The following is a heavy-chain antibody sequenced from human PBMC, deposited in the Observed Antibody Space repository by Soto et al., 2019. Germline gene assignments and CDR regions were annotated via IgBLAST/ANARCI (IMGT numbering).Heavy chain of an antibody. V-gene: IGHV3-74*01. CDR1: GFTLNNYW. CDR3: VRIRRGDGYTFGY. J-gene: IGHJ4*02. D-gene: IGHD5-12*01. Sequence: DVQLVESGGVSVQPGGSLRLSCTASGFTLNNYWMHWVRQAPGKGLVWVSRINTDGSTTTYADSVKGRFTISRDNAKNTLYLQMNSLRDEDTAVYYCVRIRRGDGYTFGYWGQGTLVTVSS. CDR2: INTDGSTT.